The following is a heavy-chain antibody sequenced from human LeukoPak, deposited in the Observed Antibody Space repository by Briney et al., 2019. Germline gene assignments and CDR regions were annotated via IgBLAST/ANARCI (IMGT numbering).Heavy chain of an antibody. CDR2: ISAYNGNT. V-gene: IGHV1-18*01. J-gene: IGHJ4*02. CDR1: GYTFTSYG. D-gene: IGHD1-26*01. Sequence: ASVKVSCKASGYTFTSYGISWVRQAPGQGLEWMGWISAYNGNTNYAQKLQGRVTMTTDTSTSTAYMELRSLRSDDTAVYYCARDRIVGGTLPDTIDYWGQGALVTVSS. CDR3: ARDRIVGGTLPDTIDY.